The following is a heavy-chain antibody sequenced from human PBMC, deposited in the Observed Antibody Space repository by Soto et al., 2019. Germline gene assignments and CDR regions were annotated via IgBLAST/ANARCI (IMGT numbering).Heavy chain of an antibody. CDR3: AKGGHYDFWSGRTFDY. D-gene: IGHD3-3*01. CDR2: ISWNSGSI. CDR1: GFTFDDYA. Sequence: SLRLSCAAPGFTFDDYAMHWVRQAPGKGLEWVSGISWNSGSIGYADSVKGRFTISRDNAKNSLYLQMNSLRAEDTALYYCAKGGHYDFWSGRTFDYWGQGTLVTVSS. J-gene: IGHJ4*02. V-gene: IGHV3-9*01.